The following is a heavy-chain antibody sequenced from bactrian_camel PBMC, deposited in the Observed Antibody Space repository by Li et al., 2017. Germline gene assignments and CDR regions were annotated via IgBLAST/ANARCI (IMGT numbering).Heavy chain of an antibody. V-gene: IGHV3-3*01. Sequence: HVQLVESGGGSVQAGGSLRLSCTASGHTYSSACVGWFRQAPGKERESGTAIKRYEGVAAIDTAGVVTYADSVKGRFTISRDNIKATLTLQMNSLQVNDSAMYRCAAVRKVWSGYALTSQRYGYWGQGTQVTVS. CDR2: IKRYEGVAAIDTAGVV. D-gene: IGHD5*01. J-gene: IGHJ4*01. CDR1: GHTYSSAC. CDR3: AAVRKVWSGYALTSQRYGY.